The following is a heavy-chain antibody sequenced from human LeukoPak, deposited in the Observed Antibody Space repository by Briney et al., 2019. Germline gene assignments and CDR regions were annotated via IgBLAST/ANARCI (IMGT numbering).Heavy chain of an antibody. D-gene: IGHD6-13*01. J-gene: IGHJ3*02. CDR1: GGSISSYY. CDR2: IYTSGST. CDR3: ARDSIAAAGWAFDI. V-gene: IGHV4-4*07. Sequence: SETLSLTCTVSGGSISSYYWSWIRQPAGKGLEWIGRIYTSGSTNYNPSLKSRVTMSVDTSKNQFSLKLSSVAAADTAVYYCARDSIAAAGWAFDIWGQGTMVTVSS.